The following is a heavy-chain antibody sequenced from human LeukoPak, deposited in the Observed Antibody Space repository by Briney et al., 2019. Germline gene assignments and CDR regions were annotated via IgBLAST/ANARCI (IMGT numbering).Heavy chain of an antibody. CDR1: GGSISSSNW. V-gene: IGHV4-4*02. CDR2: IYHSGST. Sequence: SETLSLTCAVSGGSISSSNWWSWVRQPPGKGLEWIGEIYHSGSTNYNPSLKSRVTISVDRSKNQFSLKLSSVTAADTAVYYCARAGDPGVPDAFDIWGQGTMVTVSS. CDR3: ARAGDPGVPDAFDI. J-gene: IGHJ3*02. D-gene: IGHD3-16*01.